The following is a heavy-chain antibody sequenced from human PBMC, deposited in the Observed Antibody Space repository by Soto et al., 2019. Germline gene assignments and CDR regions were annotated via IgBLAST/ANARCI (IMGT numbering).Heavy chain of an antibody. J-gene: IGHJ4*02. V-gene: IGHV3-73*02. CDR1: GFTFSGSA. D-gene: IGHD1-26*01. CDR2: IRSKANSYAT. CDR3: SRLVGATSSFDY. Sequence: EVQLVESGGGLVQPGGSLKLSCAASGFTFSGSAMHWVRQASGKGLEWVGRIRSKANSYATAYAASVKGRFPISRDDSKNTAYLPMNSLKTEDTAVYYCSRLVGATSSFDYWGQGTLVTVSS.